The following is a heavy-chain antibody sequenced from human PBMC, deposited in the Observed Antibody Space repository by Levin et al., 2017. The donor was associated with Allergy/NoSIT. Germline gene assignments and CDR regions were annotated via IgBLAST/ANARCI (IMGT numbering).Heavy chain of an antibody. J-gene: IGHJ3*02. V-gene: IGHV3-9*01. Sequence: SCAASGFTFDDYAMHWVRQAPGKGLEWVSGISWNSGSIGYADSVKGRFTISRDNAKNSLYLQMNSLRAEDTALYYCAKDYYYDSSGYSGSKVWKNAFDIWGQGTMVTVSS. CDR3: AKDYYYDSSGYSGSKVWKNAFDI. D-gene: IGHD3-22*01. CDR2: ISWNSGSI. CDR1: GFTFDDYA.